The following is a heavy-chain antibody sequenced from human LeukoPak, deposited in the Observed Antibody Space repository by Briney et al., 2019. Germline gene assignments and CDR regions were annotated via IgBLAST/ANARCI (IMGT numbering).Heavy chain of an antibody. V-gene: IGHV3-48*03. CDR3: ARARPSMWIDY. D-gene: IGHD5-12*01. J-gene: IGHJ4*02. CDR2: ISSSGSTI. Sequence: GGSLRLSCAASGFTFSSYEMNWVRQAPGKGLEWVSYISSSGSTIYYADSVKGRFTISRDNAKNSLYLQMNSPRPEDTAVYYCARARPSMWIDYWGQGTLVTVSS. CDR1: GFTFSSYE.